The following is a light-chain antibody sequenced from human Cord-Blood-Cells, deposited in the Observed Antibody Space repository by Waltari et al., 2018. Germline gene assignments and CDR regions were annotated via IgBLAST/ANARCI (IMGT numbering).Light chain of an antibody. J-gene: IGLJ1*01. CDR2: KES. Sequence: SYELTQPPSVSVSPGQTARITCSGDALPKQYAYWYQQKPGQAPVLVLYKESERPSGIPERFSGSSSGTTVTLTISGVQAEDEADYYCQSADSSGTYVFGTGTKVTVL. V-gene: IGLV3-25*03. CDR3: QSADSSGTYV. CDR1: ALPKQY.